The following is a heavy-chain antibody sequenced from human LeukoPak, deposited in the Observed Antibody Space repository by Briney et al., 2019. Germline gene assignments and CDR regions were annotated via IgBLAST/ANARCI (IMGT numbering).Heavy chain of an antibody. J-gene: IGHJ4*02. V-gene: IGHV3-23*01. Sequence: GGSLRLSCAASGFTFSSYTMSWVRQAPGKGLEWVSAISGSGGSTYYADSVKGRFTISRDNSKNTLYLQMNSLRAEDKAVYYCAKVGGYSYGTDDFDYWGQGTLVTVSS. D-gene: IGHD5-18*01. CDR3: AKVGGYSYGTDDFDY. CDR2: ISGSGGST. CDR1: GFTFSSYT.